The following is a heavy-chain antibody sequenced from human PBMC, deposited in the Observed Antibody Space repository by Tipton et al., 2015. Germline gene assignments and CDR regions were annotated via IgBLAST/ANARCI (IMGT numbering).Heavy chain of an antibody. V-gene: IGHV5-51*01. J-gene: IGHJ4*02. Sequence: QLVQSGAEVRKPGESLKISCKASGYSFTNYWIGWVRQMPGKGLEWMGVIYPGDSDTRYSPSFQGHVTISADKFISTAYLQWSSLKASDTAMYYCARPQWGSSPEDFWGQGTLVTVSS. CDR3: ARPQWGSSPEDF. CDR1: GYSFTNYW. CDR2: IYPGDSDT. D-gene: IGHD6-13*01.